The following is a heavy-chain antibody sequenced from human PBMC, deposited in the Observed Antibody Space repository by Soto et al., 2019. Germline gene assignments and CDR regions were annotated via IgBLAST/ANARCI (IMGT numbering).Heavy chain of an antibody. CDR1: GGSISSYY. CDR2: IYYSGST. D-gene: IGHD3-3*01. J-gene: IGHJ5*02. Sequence: QVQLQESGPGLVKPSETLSLTCTVSGGSISSYYWSWIRQPPGKGLEWIGYIYYSGSTNYNPSLKSRVTISVDTSKNQFSLKLSSVTAADTAVYYCARHYDFWSGYSRGNWFDPWGQGTLVTVSS. CDR3: ARHYDFWSGYSRGNWFDP. V-gene: IGHV4-59*01.